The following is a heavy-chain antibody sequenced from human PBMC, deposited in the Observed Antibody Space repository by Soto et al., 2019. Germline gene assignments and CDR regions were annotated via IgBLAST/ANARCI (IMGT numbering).Heavy chain of an antibody. CDR1: GGSISSYY. CDR2: IYYSGST. D-gene: IGHD4-17*01. J-gene: IGHJ4*02. CDR3: ARHPTVTEYYFDY. Sequence: QVQLQESGPGLVKPSETLSLTCTVSGGSISSYYWSWIRQPPGKGLEWIGYIYYSGSTNYNPSLKSRVTISVDTSTNPCPLKLSSVTAADTAVYYCARHPTVTEYYFDYWGQGTLVTVSS. V-gene: IGHV4-59*08.